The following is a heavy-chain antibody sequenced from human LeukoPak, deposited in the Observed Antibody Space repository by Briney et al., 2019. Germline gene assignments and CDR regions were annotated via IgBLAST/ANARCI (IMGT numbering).Heavy chain of an antibody. D-gene: IGHD3-10*01. CDR1: GFTFSSYT. CDR2: ISSSSSYK. J-gene: IGHJ4*02. CDR3: ARDTIWFGEFPY. Sequence: GGALRLSCAASGFTFSSYTMNWVRQAPGKGLEWVSSISSSSSYKYHADSVKGRFTISRDNAKNSLFLQMNSLRAEDTAVYYCARDTIWFGEFPYWGQGTLVTVSP. V-gene: IGHV3-21*01.